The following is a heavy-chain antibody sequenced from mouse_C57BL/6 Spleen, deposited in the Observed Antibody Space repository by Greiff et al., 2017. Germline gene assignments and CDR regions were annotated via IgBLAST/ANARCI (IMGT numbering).Heavy chain of an antibody. CDR3: AKGPRDYAMDY. CDR1: GYTFTSYW. V-gene: IGHV1-50*01. Sequence: VQLQQPGAELVKPGASVKLSCKASGYTFTSYWMQWVKQRPGQGLEWIGEIDPSDSYTNYNQKFKGKATLTVDTTSSTAYMPLSSLTSEDSAVDYCAKGPRDYAMDYWGQGTSVTVSS. CDR2: IDPSDSYT. D-gene: IGHD3-3*01. J-gene: IGHJ4*01.